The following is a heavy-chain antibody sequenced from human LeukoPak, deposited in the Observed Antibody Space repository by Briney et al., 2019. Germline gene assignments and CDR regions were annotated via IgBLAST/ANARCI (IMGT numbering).Heavy chain of an antibody. CDR2: INQDGSEK. D-gene: IGHD1-26*01. V-gene: IGHV3-7*01. CDR1: GFTFSSYA. Sequence: PGGSLRLSCAASGFTFSSYAMHWVRQAPGKGLEWVANINQDGSEKSYVDSLKGRFTISRDNAKNSLYLQMNSLRAEDTTVYYCARDFVGIGIDYWGQGTLVTVSS. J-gene: IGHJ4*02. CDR3: ARDFVGIGIDY.